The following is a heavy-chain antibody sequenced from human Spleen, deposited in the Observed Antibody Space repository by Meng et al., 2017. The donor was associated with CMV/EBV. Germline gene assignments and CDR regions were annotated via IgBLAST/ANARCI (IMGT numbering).Heavy chain of an antibody. D-gene: IGHD2-2*01. CDR1: FTFSDYY. CDR2: ISRSGNTI. Sequence: FTFSDYYMSWIRQAPGKGLEWVSYISRSGNTIYYADSVRGRFTISRDNAKNSLYLQMNSLRAEDTAVYYCARDLCTSTSCYPNWFDAWGQGTLVTVSS. J-gene: IGHJ5*02. CDR3: ARDLCTSTSCYPNWFDA. V-gene: IGHV3-11*04.